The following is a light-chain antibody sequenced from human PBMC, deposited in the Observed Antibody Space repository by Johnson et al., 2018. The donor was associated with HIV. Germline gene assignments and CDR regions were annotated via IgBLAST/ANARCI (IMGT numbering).Light chain of an antibody. CDR1: SSNIGNNY. J-gene: IGLJ1*01. CDR3: QSYDNALSGSKV. CDR2: GND. Sequence: QSVLTQPPSVSAAPGQKVTISCSGSSSNIGNNYVSWYLQLPGTAPKLLIYGNDNRPSGVPERFSGSKSGTSASLAITGLQAEDEADYYCQSYDNALSGSKVFGTGTKVTVL. V-gene: IGLV1-40*01.